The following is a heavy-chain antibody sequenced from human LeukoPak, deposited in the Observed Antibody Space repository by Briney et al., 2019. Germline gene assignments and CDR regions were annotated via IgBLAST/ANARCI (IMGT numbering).Heavy chain of an antibody. CDR3: ATARPYCSSTSCPYYFDY. CDR2: INPNSGGT. J-gene: IGHJ4*02. CDR1: GYSFTDYY. V-gene: IGHV1-2*02. Sequence: ASVKVSCKASGYSFTDYYIHWVRQAPGQGLEWMGWINPNSGGTNYAQKFQGRVTMTRDTSISTAYMELSRLRSDDTAVYYCATARPYCSSTSCPYYFDYWGQGTLVTVSS. D-gene: IGHD2-2*01.